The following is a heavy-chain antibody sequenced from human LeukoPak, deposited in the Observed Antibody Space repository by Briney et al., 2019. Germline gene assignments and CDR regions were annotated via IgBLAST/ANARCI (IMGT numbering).Heavy chain of an antibody. CDR3: ASELSVVTPLALIGY. CDR1: GFTFSDYY. Sequence: KAGGSLRLSCAASGFTFSDYYMSWIRQAPGKGLEWVSYISSSGSTIYYADSVKGRFTISRDNAKNSLYLQMNSLRAEDTAVYYCASELSVVTPLALIGYWGQGTLVTVSS. V-gene: IGHV3-11*01. D-gene: IGHD4-23*01. CDR2: ISSSGSTI. J-gene: IGHJ4*02.